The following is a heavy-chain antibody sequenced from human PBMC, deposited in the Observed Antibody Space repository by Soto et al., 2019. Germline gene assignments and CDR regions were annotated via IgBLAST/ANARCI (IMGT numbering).Heavy chain of an antibody. Sequence: TGESLKISCKGSGYSFNSYWISWVRQMPGKGLEWMGRIDPSDSYTNYSPSFQGHVTISADKSISTAYLQWSSLKASDTAMYYCARPHYDILTGYYGWFDPWGQGTLVTVSS. CDR3: ARPHYDILTGYYGWFDP. CDR1: GYSFNSYW. J-gene: IGHJ5*02. D-gene: IGHD3-9*01. V-gene: IGHV5-10-1*01. CDR2: IDPSDSYT.